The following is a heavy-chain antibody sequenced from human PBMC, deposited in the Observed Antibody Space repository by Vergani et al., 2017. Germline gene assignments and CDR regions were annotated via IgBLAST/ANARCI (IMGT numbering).Heavy chain of an antibody. CDR2: ISGSGGST. V-gene: IGHV3-23*01. J-gene: IGHJ6*03. D-gene: IGHD2-2*02. Sequence: EVQLLESGGGLVQPGGSLRLSCAASGFTFSSYAMSWVRQAPGKGLEWVSAISGSGGSTYYADSVKGRFTISRDNSKNTLYLQMNSLRAEDTAVYYCAKDPGSRYCSSTSCYTRYYYYMDVWGKGTTVTVSS. CDR1: GFTFSSYA. CDR3: AKDPGSRYCSSTSCYTRYYYYMDV.